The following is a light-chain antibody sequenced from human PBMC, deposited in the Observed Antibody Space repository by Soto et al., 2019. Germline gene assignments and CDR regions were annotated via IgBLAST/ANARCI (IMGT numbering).Light chain of an antibody. J-gene: IGKJ1*01. CDR3: QQYNSWT. CDR2: AAS. Sequence: GYRVPIPCRASQTINNRLAWYQQKPGKAPKLLIYAASSLQTGVPSRFSGSGSGTDFSLTISSLQPDDFATYYCQQYNSWTFGQGTKVDIK. V-gene: IGKV1-5*01. CDR1: QTINNR.